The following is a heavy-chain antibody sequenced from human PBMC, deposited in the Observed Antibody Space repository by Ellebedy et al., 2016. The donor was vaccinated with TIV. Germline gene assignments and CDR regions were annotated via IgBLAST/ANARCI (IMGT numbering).Heavy chain of an antibody. J-gene: IGHJ4*02. CDR2: ISTSNGDT. CDR3: ATKPMWELSGWW. D-gene: IGHD1-26*01. V-gene: IGHV1-18*01. CDR1: GYTFTNFG. Sequence: ASVKVSXXASGYTFTNFGITWVRQAPGQGLEWMGWISTSNGDTKYAPSLQDRVTMTTDTSTRTAYMELRSLTSDDTAVYYCATKPMWELSGWWWGQGALVTVSS.